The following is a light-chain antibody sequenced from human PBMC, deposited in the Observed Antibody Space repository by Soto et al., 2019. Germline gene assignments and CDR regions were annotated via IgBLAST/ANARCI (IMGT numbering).Light chain of an antibody. V-gene: IGKV3-15*01. Sequence: DIVMTQSPVTLSVSPGDRATLSCRASQSVGHNLAWFQQKPGQAPRLLIYGASAGATGIPDRFSGSGFGTALSLTISSLQSEDLAVYYCQQYNIGPRTFGQGTKVE. CDR1: QSVGHN. CDR3: QQYNIGPRT. CDR2: GAS. J-gene: IGKJ1*01.